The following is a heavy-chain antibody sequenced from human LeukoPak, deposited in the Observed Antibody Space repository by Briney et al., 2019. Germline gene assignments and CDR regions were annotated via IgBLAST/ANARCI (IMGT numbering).Heavy chain of an antibody. CDR2: INPSGGST. CDR3: ARGPAMVTGWYYYYGMDV. CDR1: GYTFTSYY. V-gene: IGHV1-2*04. J-gene: IGHJ6*02. Sequence: ASVKVSCKASGYTFTSYYMHWVRQAPGQGLEWMGIINPSGGSTNYAQKFQGWVTMTRDTSISTAYMELSRLRSDDTAVYYCARGPAMVTGWYYYYGMDVWGQGTTVTVSS. D-gene: IGHD5-18*01.